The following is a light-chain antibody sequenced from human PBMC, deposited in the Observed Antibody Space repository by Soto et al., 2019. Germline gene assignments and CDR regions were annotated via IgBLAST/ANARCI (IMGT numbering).Light chain of an antibody. J-gene: IGKJ1*01. CDR1: QSISSW. CDR3: QQYENYWT. V-gene: IGKV1-5*01. Sequence: DIQMTQSPSTLSATAGDRVTITCRASQSISSWLAWYQHKPGKATKLLIYDASNLDSGVPSRFSGSGSGTEFSLTISNLQPDDCATYYCQQYENYWTFDQGTRVEIK. CDR2: DAS.